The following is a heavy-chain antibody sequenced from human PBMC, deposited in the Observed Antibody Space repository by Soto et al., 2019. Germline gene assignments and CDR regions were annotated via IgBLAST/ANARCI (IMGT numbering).Heavy chain of an antibody. Sequence: QVQLVQSGPEVKKPGSSVKVSCEASGGTFSNFAVNWVRQAPEEGLDWVGWISGSNDDTDYAQKFHGRVTLTTDTSTRTAYMELRSLSSDDTAVYYCARLAAAGTGMRYWGQGTQVTVSS. V-gene: IGHV1-18*01. J-gene: IGHJ4*02. D-gene: IGHD6-13*01. CDR1: GGTFSNFA. CDR3: ARLAAAGTGMRY. CDR2: ISGSNDDT.